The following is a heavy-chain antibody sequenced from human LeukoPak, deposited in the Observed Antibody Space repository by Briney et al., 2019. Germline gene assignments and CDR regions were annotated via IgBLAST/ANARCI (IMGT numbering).Heavy chain of an antibody. CDR3: AKDNRGWAFDY. V-gene: IGHV3-30*02. D-gene: IGHD6-19*01. J-gene: IGHJ4*02. Sequence: TGGSLRLSCAASGSTFSTYGMHWVRQAPGKGLEWVAFIRFDGSDKYYADSVKGRFTISRDHSKNTLYLQIDSLRTEDTAVYYCAKDNRGWAFDYWGQGTLVTVSS. CDR1: GSTFSTYG. CDR2: IRFDGSDK.